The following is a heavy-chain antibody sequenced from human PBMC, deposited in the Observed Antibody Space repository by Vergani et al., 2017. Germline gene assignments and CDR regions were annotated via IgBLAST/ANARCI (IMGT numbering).Heavy chain of an antibody. CDR2: ISYDGSNK. CDR1: GFTFSSYA. Sequence: QVQLVESGGGVVQPGRSLRLSCAASGFTFSSYAMHWVRQAPGKGLEWVAVISYDGSNKYYADSVKGRFTISRDNSKNSLYLQMNSLRAEDTAVYYCARAHSGYDSHFDYWGQGTLVTVSS. V-gene: IGHV3-30-3*01. J-gene: IGHJ4*02. CDR3: ARAHSGYDSHFDY. D-gene: IGHD5-12*01.